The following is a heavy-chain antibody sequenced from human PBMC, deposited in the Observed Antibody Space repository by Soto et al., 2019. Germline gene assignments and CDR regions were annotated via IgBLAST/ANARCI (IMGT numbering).Heavy chain of an antibody. V-gene: IGHV3-30-3*01. CDR1: GFTFSSYA. J-gene: IGHJ4*02. D-gene: IGHD3-22*01. Sequence: QVQLVESGGGVVQPGRSLRLSCAASGFTFSSYAMHWVRQAPGKGLEWVAVISYDGSNKYYADSVKGRFTISRDNSKNTLYLQMNSLRAEDTAVYYCASISGDSSGYYLPSFDYWGQGTLVTVSS. CDR3: ASISGDSSGYYLPSFDY. CDR2: ISYDGSNK.